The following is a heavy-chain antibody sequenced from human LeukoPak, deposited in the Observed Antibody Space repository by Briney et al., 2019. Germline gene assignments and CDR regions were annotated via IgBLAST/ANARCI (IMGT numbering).Heavy chain of an antibody. Sequence: PGGSLRLSCAASGFTFSSYWMSWVRQAPGKGLEWVANIKQDASEIYYVDSVKGRFTISRDNAKNSLYLQMNSLRAEDTAVYYCARDFKRDGYIYDAFDIWGQGTMVTVSS. J-gene: IGHJ3*02. CDR3: ARDFKRDGYIYDAFDI. CDR2: IKQDASEI. D-gene: IGHD5-24*01. CDR1: GFTFSSYW. V-gene: IGHV3-7*01.